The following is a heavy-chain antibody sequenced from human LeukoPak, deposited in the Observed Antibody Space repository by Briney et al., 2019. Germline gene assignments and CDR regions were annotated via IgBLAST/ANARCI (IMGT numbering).Heavy chain of an antibody. V-gene: IGHV1-18*01. CDR2: ISAYNGNT. CDR3: ARDPIRLVDDY. J-gene: IGHJ4*02. Sequence: ASVTVSCKASGYTFTSYGISWVRQAPGQGLEWMGWISAYNGNTNYAQKPQGRGNMTTDTSPSTAYMEPRSLRSDDTAVYYCARDPIRLVDDYWGQEPLVTVSS. D-gene: IGHD6-19*01. CDR1: GYTFTSYG.